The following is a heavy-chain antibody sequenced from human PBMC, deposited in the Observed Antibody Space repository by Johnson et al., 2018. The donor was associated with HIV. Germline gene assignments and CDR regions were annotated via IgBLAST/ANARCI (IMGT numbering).Heavy chain of an antibody. V-gene: IGHV3-30*02. J-gene: IGHJ3*02. CDR2: IRYDGSNK. CDR3: AKCIWGSSLIDAFDI. CDR1: GFTFSSYG. Sequence: QVHLVESGGGVVQPGGSLRLSCAASGFTFSSYGMHWVRQAPGKGLEWVAFIRYDGSNKYYADSVKGRFTISRDNTKNSVYLQMNSLRAEDTAVYYCAKCIWGSSLIDAFDIWGQGTMVTVSS. D-gene: IGHD6-13*01.